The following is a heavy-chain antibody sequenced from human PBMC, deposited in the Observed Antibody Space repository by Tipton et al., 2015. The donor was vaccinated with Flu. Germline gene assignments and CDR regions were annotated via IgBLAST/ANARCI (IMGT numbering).Heavy chain of an antibody. CDR1: DYSISSGYY. CDR3: ARSTYHYGSGSSDY. CDR2: ISHSGRT. D-gene: IGHD3-10*01. V-gene: IGHV4-38-2*01. J-gene: IGHJ4*02. Sequence: TLSLTCALSDYSISSGYYWGWIRQPPGKGLEWIGCISHSGRTYYNPSLKSRVTISVDTAKNQFSQRLSSVTAADTAVYYCARSTYHYGSGSSDYWGQGTLVTVSS.